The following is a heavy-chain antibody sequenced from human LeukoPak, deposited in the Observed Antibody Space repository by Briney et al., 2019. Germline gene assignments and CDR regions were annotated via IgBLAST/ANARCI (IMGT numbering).Heavy chain of an antibody. CDR2: IYYSGST. J-gene: IGHJ4*02. V-gene: IGHV4-39*07. D-gene: IGHD4-17*01. CDR1: GGSVSSSGYF. CDR3: ATSAAGYGDPYYFDY. Sequence: SETLSLTCTVSGGSVSSSGYFWGWIRQPPGKGLEWIGSIYYSGSTYYNASLKSRITISVDTSKNQFSLKLSSVTAADTAVYYCATSAAGYGDPYYFDYWGQGTLVTVSS.